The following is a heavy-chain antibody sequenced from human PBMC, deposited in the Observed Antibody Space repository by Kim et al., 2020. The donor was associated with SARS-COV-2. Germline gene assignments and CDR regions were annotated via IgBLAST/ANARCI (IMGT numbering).Heavy chain of an antibody. D-gene: IGHD3-10*01. CDR3: AKDRGSTMVRGVIISMDV. CDR1: GFTFSSYG. Sequence: GGSLRLSCAASGFTFSSYGMHWVRQAPGKGLEWVAVISYDGSNKYYADSVKGRFTISRDNSKNTLYLQMNSLRAEDTAVYYCAKDRGSTMVRGVIISMDVWGQGTTVTVSS. CDR2: ISYDGSNK. V-gene: IGHV3-30*18. J-gene: IGHJ6*02.